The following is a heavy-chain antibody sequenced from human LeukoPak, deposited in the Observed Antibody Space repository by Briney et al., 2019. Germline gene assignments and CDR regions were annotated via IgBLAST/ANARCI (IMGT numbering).Heavy chain of an antibody. CDR3: ARDLTVTSFDY. Sequence: GGSLRLSCAASGFTFSSYAMHWVRQAPGKGLEWVAVIAYDGSNKFYTDSVKGRFTISRDNSKNTLYLQMNSLRAEDTAVYYCARDLTVTSFDYWGRGTLVTVSS. D-gene: IGHD4-17*01. CDR1: GFTFSSYA. J-gene: IGHJ4*02. CDR2: IAYDGSNK. V-gene: IGHV3-30-3*01.